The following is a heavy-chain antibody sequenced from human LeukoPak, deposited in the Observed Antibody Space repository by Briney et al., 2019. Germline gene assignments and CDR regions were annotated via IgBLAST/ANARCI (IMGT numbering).Heavy chain of an antibody. CDR3: ARVAPNYYDSSGYYSPFDY. Sequence: GSLRLSCAASGFTFRSFGMNWVRQPPGKGLEWIGEINHSGSTNYNPSLKSRVTISVDTSKNQFSLKLSSVTAADTAVYYCARVAPNYYDSSGYYSPFDYWGQGTLVTVSS. CDR1: GFTFRSFG. V-gene: IGHV4-34*01. D-gene: IGHD3-22*01. J-gene: IGHJ4*02. CDR2: INHSGST.